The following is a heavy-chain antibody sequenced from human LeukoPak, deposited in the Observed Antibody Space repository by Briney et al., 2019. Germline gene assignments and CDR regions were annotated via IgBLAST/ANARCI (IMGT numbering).Heavy chain of an antibody. J-gene: IGHJ4*02. V-gene: IGHV4-59*11. CDR3: ATIKRGYPFGYFDF. D-gene: IGHD5-18*01. Sequence: SETLSLTCTVSGGSFGSHYWGWIRQSPGKGLEWIAYMFDSVTSKDNMSDSVTSKDNPSLKSRLTLSADTSKNQFSLRLSYVTAADTAVYYCATIKRGYPFGYFDFWGQGILVTVSS. CDR2: MSDSVTS. CDR1: GGSFGSHY.